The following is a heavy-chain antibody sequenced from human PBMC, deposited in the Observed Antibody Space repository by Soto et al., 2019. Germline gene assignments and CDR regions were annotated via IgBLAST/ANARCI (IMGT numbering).Heavy chain of an antibody. CDR1: GFSFRNYG. J-gene: IGHJ5*02. CDR3: ARCGGSYYESWFNP. D-gene: IGHD1-26*01. Sequence: QVLLVESGGGVVQPGTSLRLSCAASGFSFRNYGMHWVRQAPGKGLEWVAVTSSDGNTKNYAASVKGRFTISSDTSKNTLYLQMSSLRAEDAALYCCARCGGSYYESWFNPWGQGTLVIVSS. CDR2: TSSDGNTK. V-gene: IGHV3-33*01.